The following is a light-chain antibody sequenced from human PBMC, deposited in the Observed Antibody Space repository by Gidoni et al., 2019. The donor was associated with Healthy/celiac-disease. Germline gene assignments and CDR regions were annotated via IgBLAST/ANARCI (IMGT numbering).Light chain of an antibody. Sequence: EIVLTQSPGTLSLSPGERATLSCRASQSVSSSYLAWYQQKPGQAPRLLIYGASRRATGIPDRFSGSGSGTDFTLTISRLEPEDFAVYYCQQYGSSPPITFXGXTKVEIK. V-gene: IGKV3-20*01. J-gene: IGKJ4*01. CDR1: QSVSSSY. CDR2: GAS. CDR3: QQYGSSPPIT.